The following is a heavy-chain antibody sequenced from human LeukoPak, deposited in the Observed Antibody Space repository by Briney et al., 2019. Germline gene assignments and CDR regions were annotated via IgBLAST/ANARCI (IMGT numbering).Heavy chain of an antibody. D-gene: IGHD3-9*01. V-gene: IGHV3-9*01. Sequence: GGSLRLSCAVSGFTFDDYAMHWVRQVPGKGLEWVSGINWNSDSIGYADSVKGRFTTSRDNAKNSLYLQMNSLRAEDTAVYYCARVSAPVTGSTPLDYWGQGTLVIVSS. CDR1: GFTFDDYA. J-gene: IGHJ4*02. CDR3: ARVSAPVTGSTPLDY. CDR2: INWNSDSI.